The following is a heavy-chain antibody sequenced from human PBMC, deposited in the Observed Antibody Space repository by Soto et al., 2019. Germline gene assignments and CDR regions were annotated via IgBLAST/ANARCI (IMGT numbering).Heavy chain of an antibody. CDR1: GFTVSSNY. CDR3: ARDRGNYDFWSGFYYYGMDV. Sequence: PWGSLRLAGAASGFTVSSNYMSWVRQAPGKGLEWVSVIYSGGSTYYADSVKGRFTISRDNSRNTLYLQMNSLRAEDTAVYYCARDRGNYDFWSGFYYYGMDVWGQGTTVTVSS. CDR2: IYSGGST. D-gene: IGHD3-3*01. V-gene: IGHV3-53*01. J-gene: IGHJ6*02.